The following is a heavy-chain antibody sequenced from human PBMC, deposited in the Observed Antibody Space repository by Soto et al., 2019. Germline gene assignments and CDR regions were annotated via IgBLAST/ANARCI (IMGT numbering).Heavy chain of an antibody. CDR2: IYSSGST. CDR3: ARRGYGPGFPYYYGMDV. Sequence: SETLSLTCTVSGDSISSGDYFWSWIRQPPGKGLEWIGFIYSSGSTYYNPSLKSRVTISVDRSKNQFSLKLSSVTAADTAVYYCARRGYGPGFPYYYGMDVWGQGTTVTVSS. V-gene: IGHV4-30-4*02. J-gene: IGHJ6*02. CDR1: GDSISSGDYF. D-gene: IGHD3-10*01.